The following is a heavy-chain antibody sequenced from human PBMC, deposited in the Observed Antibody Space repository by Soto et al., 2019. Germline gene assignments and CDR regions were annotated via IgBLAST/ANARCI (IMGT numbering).Heavy chain of an antibody. CDR2: IIPISGTA. V-gene: IGHV1-69*13. CDR3: ARIRDTAMVPPMDV. D-gene: IGHD5-18*01. J-gene: IGHJ6*02. Sequence: SVKVSCKASGGTFSSYAISWVRQAPGQGLGWMGGIIPISGTANYAQKFQGRVTITADESTSTAYMELSSLRSEDTAVYSCARIRDTAMVPPMDVWGQGTTVTVSS. CDR1: GGTFSSYA.